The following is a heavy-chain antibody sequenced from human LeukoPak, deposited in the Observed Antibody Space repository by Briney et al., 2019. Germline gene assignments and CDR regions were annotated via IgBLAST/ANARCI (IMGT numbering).Heavy chain of an antibody. Sequence: ASVKVSCKASGGTFSSYAISWVRQAPGQGLEWMGAIIPIFGTANYAQKFQGRVTITADESTSTAYMELSSLRSEDTAVYYCARGLIPLPHNWNYVGPFDIWGQGTMVTVSS. CDR2: IIPIFGTA. CDR1: GGTFSSYA. J-gene: IGHJ3*02. D-gene: IGHD1-7*01. V-gene: IGHV1-69*13. CDR3: ARGLIPLPHNWNYVGPFDI.